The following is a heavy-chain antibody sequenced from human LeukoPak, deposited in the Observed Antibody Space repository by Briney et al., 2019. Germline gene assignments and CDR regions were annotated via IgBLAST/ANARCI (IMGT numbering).Heavy chain of an antibody. Sequence: ASVKVSCKASGYTFTGYYIHWVRQAPGQGLEWMGWISPNSGGTNYAQRFQGRVTMTTDTSISTAYMELSRLTSDDTAVYYCANRAGYYYDSGGYPYYFDYWGQGTLVTVSS. CDR2: ISPNSGGT. J-gene: IGHJ4*02. CDR3: ANRAGYYYDSGGYPYYFDY. V-gene: IGHV1-2*02. D-gene: IGHD3-22*01. CDR1: GYTFTGYY.